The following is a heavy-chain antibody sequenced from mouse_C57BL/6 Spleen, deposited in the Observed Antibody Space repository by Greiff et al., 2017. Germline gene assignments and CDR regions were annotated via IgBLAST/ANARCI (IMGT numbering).Heavy chain of an antibody. Sequence: QVHVKQSGAELVRPGASVKLSCKASGYTFTDYYINWVKQRPGQGLEWIARIYPGSGNTYYNEKFKGKATLTAEKSSSTAYMQLSSLTSEDSAVYFCAREVRNYYAMDYWGQGTSVTVSS. V-gene: IGHV1-76*01. CDR3: AREVRNYYAMDY. J-gene: IGHJ4*01. CDR2: IYPGSGNT. D-gene: IGHD2-14*01. CDR1: GYTFTDYY.